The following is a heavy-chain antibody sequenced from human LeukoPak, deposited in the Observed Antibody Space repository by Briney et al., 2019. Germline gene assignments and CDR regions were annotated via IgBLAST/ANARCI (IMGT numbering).Heavy chain of an antibody. Sequence: PGGSLRLSCAASGFTFSSYSMNWVRQAPGRGLEWVSYISSSSSTTYYADSVKGRFTISRDNAKNSLYLQMNSLRDEDTAVYYCARPEHGGSYPFGYWGQGTLVTVSS. J-gene: IGHJ4*02. D-gene: IGHD1-26*01. CDR1: GFTFSSYS. V-gene: IGHV3-48*02. CDR3: ARPEHGGSYPFGY. CDR2: ISSSSSTT.